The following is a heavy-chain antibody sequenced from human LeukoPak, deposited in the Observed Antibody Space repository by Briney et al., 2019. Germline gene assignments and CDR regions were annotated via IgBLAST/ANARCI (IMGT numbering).Heavy chain of an antibody. V-gene: IGHV1-24*01. D-gene: IGHD6-13*01. CDR3: ATGGYSSSWYGRLAFDI. Sequence: ASVKVSCKVSGDTLTELSMHWVRQAPGKGLEWMGGFDPEDGEPIYAQKFQGRVTMTEDTSTATAYMELSSLRSEDTAVYYCATGGYSSSWYGRLAFDIWGQGTMVTVSS. CDR1: GDTLTELS. CDR2: FDPEDGEP. J-gene: IGHJ3*02.